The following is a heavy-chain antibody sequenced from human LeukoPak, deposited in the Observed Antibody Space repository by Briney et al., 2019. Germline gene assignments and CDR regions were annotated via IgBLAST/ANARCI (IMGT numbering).Heavy chain of an antibody. CDR3: ASRRSNWNFVSQGWSNWFDP. CDR2: INHSGST. Sequence: SETLSLTCAVYGGSFSGYYWSWIRQPPGKGLEWIGEINHSGSTNYNPSLKSRVTISVDTSKNQFSLKLSSVTAADTAVYYRASRRSNWNFVSQGWSNWFDPWGQGTLVTVSS. D-gene: IGHD1-7*01. J-gene: IGHJ5*02. CDR1: GGSFSGYY. V-gene: IGHV4-34*01.